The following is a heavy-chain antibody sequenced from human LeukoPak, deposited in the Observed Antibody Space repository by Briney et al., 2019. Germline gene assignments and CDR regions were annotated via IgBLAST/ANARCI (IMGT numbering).Heavy chain of an antibody. CDR3: ARAMVRGVITLWFDP. J-gene: IGHJ5*02. CDR2: ISAYNGNT. D-gene: IGHD3-10*01. Sequence: ASVKVSCKASGYTFTSYGISWVRQAPGQGLEWMGWISAYNGNTNYAQKLQGRVTMTIDTSTSTAYMELRSLRSDDTAVYYCARAMVRGVITLWFDPWGQGTLVTVSS. V-gene: IGHV1-18*04. CDR1: GYTFTSYG.